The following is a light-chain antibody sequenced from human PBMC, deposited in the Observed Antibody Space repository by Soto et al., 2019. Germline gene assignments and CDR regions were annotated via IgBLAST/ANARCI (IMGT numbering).Light chain of an antibody. CDR1: SSDVGSYNL. CDR2: EGS. CDR3: SSYTSTNTQV. J-gene: IGLJ1*01. V-gene: IGLV2-14*02. Sequence: QSALTQPASVSGSPGQSITISCTGTSSDVGSYNLVSWYQQHPGKAPKLMIYEGSKRPSGVSNRFSGSKSGNTASVTISGLQAEDEADYYCSSYTSTNTQVFGTGTKVTVL.